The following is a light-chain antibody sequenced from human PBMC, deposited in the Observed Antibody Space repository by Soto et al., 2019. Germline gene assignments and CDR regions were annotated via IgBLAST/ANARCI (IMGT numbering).Light chain of an antibody. CDR3: QSYDSSLTHVGGVI. CDR1: SSNIGAGYD. J-gene: IGLJ2*01. V-gene: IGLV1-40*01. CDR2: GNS. Sequence: QLVLTQPPSVSGAPGQRVTISCTGSSSNIGAGYDVHWYQHLPGTAPKLLIYGNSNRPSGVPDRFSGSKSDTSASLAITGLQVEDEADYYCQSYDSSLTHVGGVIFGGGTKVTVL.